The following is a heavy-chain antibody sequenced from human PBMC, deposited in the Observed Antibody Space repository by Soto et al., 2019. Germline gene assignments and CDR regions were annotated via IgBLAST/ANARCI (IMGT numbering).Heavy chain of an antibody. CDR2: ISYDGGYE. V-gene: IGHV3-30*18. J-gene: IGHJ2*01. Sequence: QEQLVESGGGVVQPGTSLRLSCAASRFAFSSYAMHWVRQAPGKGLEWLAVISYDGGYENYADSVKGRFTGSRDNSKNTLWLQINSLRPEDTALYYCAKGTTVTPWRYLDPWGQGTLVTVSS. D-gene: IGHD4-17*01. CDR3: AKGTTVTPWRYLDP. CDR1: RFAFSSYA.